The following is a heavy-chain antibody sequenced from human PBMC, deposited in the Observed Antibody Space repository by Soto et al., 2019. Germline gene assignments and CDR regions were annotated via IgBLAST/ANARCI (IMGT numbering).Heavy chain of an antibody. J-gene: IGHJ4*02. CDR1: GYDFTTYG. D-gene: IGHD1-1*01. V-gene: IGHV1-18*01. CDR2: ISAHNGNT. CDR3: ARGRYGDY. Sequence: QVHLVQSGAEVKKSGASVKVSCKGSGYDFTTYGITWVRQAPGQGLEWMAWISAHNGNTDYAQKLQGRVTVTRDTSTSTAYMELRSLRSDDTAVYYCARGRYGDYWGQGALVTDS.